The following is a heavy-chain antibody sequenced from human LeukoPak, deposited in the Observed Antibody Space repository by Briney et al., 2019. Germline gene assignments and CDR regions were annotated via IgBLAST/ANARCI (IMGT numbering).Heavy chain of an antibody. CDR1: GGSLSGFY. CDR3: AREPGWDFWSGYLYGMDV. CDR2: INHSGST. J-gene: IGHJ6*02. D-gene: IGHD3-3*01. Sequence: SETLSLTCTVSGGSLSGFYWSWIRQPPGKGLEWIGEINHSGSTNYNPSLKSRVTISVDTSKNQFSLKLSSVTAADTAVYYCAREPGWDFWSGYLYGMDVWGQGTTVTVSS. V-gene: IGHV4-34*01.